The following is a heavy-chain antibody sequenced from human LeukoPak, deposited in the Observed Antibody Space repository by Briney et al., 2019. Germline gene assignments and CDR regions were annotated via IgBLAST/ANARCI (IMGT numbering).Heavy chain of an antibody. Sequence: ASVKVSCKASGYTFTGYYMHWVRQAPGQGLEWMGWINPNSGGTNYAQNFQGRVTMTRDTSISTAYMELSRLRSDDTAVYYCARAQSEVDHGGYSDYWGQGTLVTVSS. CDR1: GYTFTGYY. V-gene: IGHV1-2*02. CDR2: INPNSGGT. CDR3: ARAQSEVDHGGYSDY. J-gene: IGHJ4*02. D-gene: IGHD4/OR15-4a*01.